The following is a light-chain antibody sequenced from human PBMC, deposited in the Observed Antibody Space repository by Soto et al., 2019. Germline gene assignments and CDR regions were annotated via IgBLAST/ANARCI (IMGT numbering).Light chain of an antibody. CDR3: QSHDSSLNSWV. CDR1: SSNIGAGYD. V-gene: IGLV1-40*01. CDR2: GNT. Sequence: QSVLTQLPSMSGAPGQRVTISCTGSSSNIGAGYDEHWYQLLPGTAPKLLIYGNTNRPSGVPDRFSGSKSGTSASLAITGLRAEDEADYYCQSHDSSLNSWVFGAGTKLTVL. J-gene: IGLJ3*02.